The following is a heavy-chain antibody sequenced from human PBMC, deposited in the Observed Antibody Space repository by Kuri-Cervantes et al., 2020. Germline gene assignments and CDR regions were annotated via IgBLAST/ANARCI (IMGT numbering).Heavy chain of an antibody. Sequence: GGSLRLSCAASGFTFSSYWMSWVRQAPGKGLEWVANIKQDGSEKYYVDSVKGRFTISRDNAKNSLYLQMNSLRAEDTAVYYRASHPMITFGGDRDDAFDIWGQGTMVTVSS. CDR2: IKQDGSEK. CDR3: ASHPMITFGGDRDDAFDI. V-gene: IGHV3-7*01. J-gene: IGHJ3*02. D-gene: IGHD3-16*01. CDR1: GFTFSSYW.